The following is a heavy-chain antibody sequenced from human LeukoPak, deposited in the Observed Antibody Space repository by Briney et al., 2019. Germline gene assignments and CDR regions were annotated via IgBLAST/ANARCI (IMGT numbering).Heavy chain of an antibody. J-gene: IGHJ6*02. Sequence: GGSLRLSCAASGFTFSTYGMHWLRQAPGKGLEWVAVISYDGRNKFHADCVQGRFTISRDNSKSTLYPQMNSLRAEDTGVYYCAKSTTGGMDVWGQGTTVTVSS. CDR1: GFTFSTYG. D-gene: IGHD2/OR15-2a*01. V-gene: IGHV3-30*18. CDR2: ISYDGRNK. CDR3: AKSTTGGMDV.